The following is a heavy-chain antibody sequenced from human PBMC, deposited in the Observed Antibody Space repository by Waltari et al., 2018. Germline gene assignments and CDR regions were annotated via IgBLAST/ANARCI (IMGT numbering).Heavy chain of an antibody. D-gene: IGHD3-3*01. J-gene: IGHJ3*01. Sequence: QVQMVQSGPEVKQPGSSMNVSCQTSGDTFRHSHFNWVRQAPGRGLEWLGGVMPTFATPNYAQTVRDRVTIIADESTNTVYLQLRSLTVGDTAVYYCARGRETYSWSAWEFWGPGTRISVSS. CDR2: VMPTFATP. CDR3: ARGRETYSWSAWEF. CDR1: GDTFRHSH. V-gene: IGHV1-69*12.